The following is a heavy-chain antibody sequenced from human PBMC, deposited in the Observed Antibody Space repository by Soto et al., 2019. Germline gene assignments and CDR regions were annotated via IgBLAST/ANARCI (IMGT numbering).Heavy chain of an antibody. J-gene: IGHJ6*03. CDR3: AREIRIAARPATTCYMDV. V-gene: IGHV4-4*02. CDR1: SGSISSSNW. CDR2: IYHSGST. D-gene: IGHD6-6*01. Sequence: PSETLSLTCAVSSGSISSSNWWSWVRQPPGKGLEWIGEIYHSGSTNYNPSLKSRVTISVDKSENQFSLKLSSVTAADTAVYYCAREIRIAARPATTCYMDVWGKGTTVTVSS.